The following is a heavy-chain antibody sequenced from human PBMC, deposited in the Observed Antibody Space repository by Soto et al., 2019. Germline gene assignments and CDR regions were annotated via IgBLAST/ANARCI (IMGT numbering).Heavy chain of an antibody. CDR3: ARTSGYEYYYYYYGMDV. Sequence: QTLSLTCAISGDSVSSNSAAWNWIRQSPSRGLEWLGRTYYRSKWYNDYAVSVKSRITINPDTSKNQFSLQLNSVTPEDTAVYYCARTSGYEYYYYYYGMDVWGQGTTVTVSS. D-gene: IGHD5-12*01. V-gene: IGHV6-1*01. J-gene: IGHJ6*02. CDR2: TYYRSKWYN. CDR1: GDSVSSNSAA.